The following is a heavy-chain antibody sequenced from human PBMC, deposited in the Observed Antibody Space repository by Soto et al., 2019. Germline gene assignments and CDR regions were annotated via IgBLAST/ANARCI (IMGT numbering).Heavy chain of an antibody. CDR1: GYTFSNYG. J-gene: IGHJ5*02. D-gene: IGHD2-2*01. CDR2: ISLYSDGT. Sequence: ASVKVSCKTSGYTFSNYGITWVRQAPGQPLEWLGWISLYSDGTNYAQKFQGRVSMTTDASTTTAYMELRSLRSDDTAVYYCARVVPGAEAWFGPWGQGTLVTVSS. V-gene: IGHV1-18*01. CDR3: ARVVPGAEAWFGP.